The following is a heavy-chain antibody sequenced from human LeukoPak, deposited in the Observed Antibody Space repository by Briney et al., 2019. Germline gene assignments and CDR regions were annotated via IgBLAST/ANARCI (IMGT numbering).Heavy chain of an antibody. J-gene: IGHJ6*03. D-gene: IGHD2-15*01. CDR1: GGSKRSGDHH. CDR3: ARDLGGYPFFMDV. V-gene: IGHV4-39*07. Sequence: PSETLSLTCSVSGGSKRSGDHHWAWVRQPPGKGLEFIGSLDESGRPYYNRPLKSRVSISGDTSGKQFSLNLTSVTAADTAVYFCARDLGGYPFFMDVWGRGTTVIVSS. CDR2: LDESGRP.